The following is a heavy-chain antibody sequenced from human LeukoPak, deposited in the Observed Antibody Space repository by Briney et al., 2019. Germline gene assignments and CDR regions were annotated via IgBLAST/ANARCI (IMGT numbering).Heavy chain of an antibody. J-gene: IGHJ4*02. CDR1: GSTFASYA. Sequence: PGGSLKLSCAASGSTFASYAMTWVRQAPGKGLEWVSSITGRGGSTYYADSVKGRFTVSRDNSKNALYLQMNSLRTEDTAVYYCAKDLDTAMIGKIDSWGQGTLVTVSS. CDR3: AKDLDTAMIGKIDS. V-gene: IGHV3-23*01. D-gene: IGHD5-18*01. CDR2: ITGRGGST.